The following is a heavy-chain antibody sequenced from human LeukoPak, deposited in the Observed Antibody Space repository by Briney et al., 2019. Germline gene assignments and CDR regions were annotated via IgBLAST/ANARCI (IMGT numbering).Heavy chain of an antibody. Sequence: PSETLSLTCAVCGGSFSGYYWSWIRQPPGKGLEWIGEINHSGSTNYNPSLKSRVTISVDTSKNQFSLKLSSVTAADTAVYYCARGDSSGYYPQPIDYWGQGTLVTVSS. J-gene: IGHJ4*02. CDR1: GGSFSGYY. CDR2: INHSGST. CDR3: ARGDSSGYYPQPIDY. V-gene: IGHV4-34*01. D-gene: IGHD3-22*01.